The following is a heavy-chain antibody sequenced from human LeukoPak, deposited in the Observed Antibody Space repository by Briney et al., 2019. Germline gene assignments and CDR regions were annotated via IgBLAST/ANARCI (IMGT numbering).Heavy chain of an antibody. D-gene: IGHD6-19*01. CDR1: GFTFSSYS. V-gene: IGHV3-21*01. J-gene: IGHJ4*02. CDR2: ISSSSSYI. CDR3: ARAGSSGWYSRNFDY. Sequence: KPGGSLRLSCAASGFTFSSYSMNWVRQAPGKGLGWVSSISSSSSYIYYADSVKGRFTISRDNAKNSLYLQMNSLRAEDTAVYYCARAGSSGWYSRNFDYWGQGTLVTVSS.